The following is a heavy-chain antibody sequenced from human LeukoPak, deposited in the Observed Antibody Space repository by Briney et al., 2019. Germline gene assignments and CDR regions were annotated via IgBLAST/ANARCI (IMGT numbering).Heavy chain of an antibody. CDR3: AREGGPAAIRYYFYYLDV. D-gene: IGHD2-2*02. V-gene: IGHV1-2*02. CDR1: GYTFTGYY. J-gene: IGHJ6*03. CDR2: INPYSGGT. Sequence: ASVKVSCKASGYTFTGYYINWVRQAPGQGLECMGWINPYSGGTHVAQKFQARVTLTWDTSISTVNMELTRLTSDDTAVYYCAREGGPAAIRYYFYYLDVWGKGTTVTVSS.